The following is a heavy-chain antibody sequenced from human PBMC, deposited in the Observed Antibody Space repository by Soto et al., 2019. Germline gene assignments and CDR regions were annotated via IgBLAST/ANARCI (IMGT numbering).Heavy chain of an antibody. V-gene: IGHV4-30-4*08. CDR1: GDSISTYDYY. D-gene: IGHD3-10*01. CDR3: ARGIGVFAS. CDR2: IYYSGTT. J-gene: IGHJ4*02. Sequence: SETLSLTCTVSGDSISTYDYYWSWFRQPPGEGLQWIGYIYYSGTTFYNPSLKSRITLSMDTSKNQFSLRLSSVTVADTAFYYYARGIGVFASWGQGTLVTVSS.